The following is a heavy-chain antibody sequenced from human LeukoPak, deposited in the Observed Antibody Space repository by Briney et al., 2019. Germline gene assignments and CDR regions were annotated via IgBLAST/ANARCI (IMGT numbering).Heavy chain of an antibody. Sequence: SETLSLTCTVSGGSISSYYWSWIRQPPGKGPEWLGYIYYSGSTNYNPSLKSRVTISVDTSKNQFSLKLSSVTAADTAVYYCARDLKAAVAGRRGRWFDPWGQGTLVTVSS. D-gene: IGHD6-19*01. J-gene: IGHJ5*02. CDR3: ARDLKAAVAGRRGRWFDP. CDR1: GGSISSYY. V-gene: IGHV4-59*01. CDR2: IYYSGST.